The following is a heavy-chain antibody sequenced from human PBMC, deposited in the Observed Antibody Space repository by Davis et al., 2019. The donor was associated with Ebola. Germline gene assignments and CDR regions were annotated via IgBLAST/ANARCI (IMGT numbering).Heavy chain of an antibody. J-gene: IGHJ6*02. D-gene: IGHD2-15*01. CDR3: ARTAGAA. Sequence: GGSLRLSCAASGFTFSSYEMSWVRQAPGKGLEWVANIKQDGSEKYYVDSVKGRFTISRDNAKNSLYLQMNSLRAEDTAVYYCARTAGAAWGQGTTVTVSS. CDR2: IKQDGSEK. V-gene: IGHV3-7*03. CDR1: GFTFSSYE.